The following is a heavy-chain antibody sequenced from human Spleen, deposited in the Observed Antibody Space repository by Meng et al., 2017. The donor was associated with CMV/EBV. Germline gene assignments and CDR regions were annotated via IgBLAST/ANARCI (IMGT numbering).Heavy chain of an antibody. Sequence: LGWAGGGYTQPRGLLRLFRAASGFTVSSNYMSWVRQATGKGLEWVSVIYSGGSKYYADSGRGRFTISRDNSKNTLYLQMNGMGAEDTAVYYCARDAGILGYFDYWGQGTLVTVSS. CDR2: IYSGGSK. CDR1: GFTVSSNY. J-gene: IGHJ4*02. D-gene: IGHD3-9*01. V-gene: IGHV3-53*01. CDR3: ARDAGILGYFDY.